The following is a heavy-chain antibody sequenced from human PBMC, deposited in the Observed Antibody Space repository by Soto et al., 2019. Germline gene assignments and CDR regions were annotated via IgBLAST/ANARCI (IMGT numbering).Heavy chain of an antibody. Sequence: KPSETLSLTCTVSSGSINSFYWSRIRQPAGKGLEWIGRIHSSGTTNYNPSLKSRVTMSVDTSRNQFSLKLTSVTAADTAVYYCARDRIIGTSYSDYWGQGVLVTVSS. J-gene: IGHJ4*02. D-gene: IGHD1-7*01. CDR2: IHSSGTT. V-gene: IGHV4-4*07. CDR3: ARDRIIGTSYSDY. CDR1: SGSINSFY.